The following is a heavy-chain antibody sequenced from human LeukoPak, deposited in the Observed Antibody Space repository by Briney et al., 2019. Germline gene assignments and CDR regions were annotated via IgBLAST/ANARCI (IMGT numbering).Heavy chain of an antibody. CDR3: AVTRFGDPWEPEI. J-gene: IGHJ4*02. CDR1: GFTFSSYG. CDR2: IWYDGSNK. D-gene: IGHD3-10*01. V-gene: IGHV3-33*01. Sequence: PGRSLRLSCAASGFTFSSYGMHWVRQAPGKGLEWVAVIWYDGSNKYYADSVKGRFTISRDNSKNTLYLQMNSLRAEDTAVYYCAVTRFGDPWEPEIWGQGTLVTVSS.